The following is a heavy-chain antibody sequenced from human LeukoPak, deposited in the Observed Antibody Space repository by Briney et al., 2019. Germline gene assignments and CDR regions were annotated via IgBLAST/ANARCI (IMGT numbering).Heavy chain of an antibody. CDR3: VVNNRAPPTGMDI. D-gene: IGHD3-22*01. CDR2: IKPASGDT. V-gene: IGHV1-2*02. J-gene: IGHJ6*02. Sequence: VASVNVSCKASGYTFTGYDMYWVRQAPGQGLEGMGWIKPASGDTKCAEKFQGRVSMTRDTSISTVYMEVSRLRSDDTAVYYCVVNNRAPPTGMDIWGQGTTVTVSS. CDR1: GYTFTGYD.